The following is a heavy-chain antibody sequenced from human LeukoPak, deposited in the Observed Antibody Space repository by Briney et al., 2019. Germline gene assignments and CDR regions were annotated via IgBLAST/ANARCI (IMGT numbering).Heavy chain of an antibody. V-gene: IGHV3-30*18. CDR3: AKPGYSDSSGYEVYFDY. CDR2: ISFDGSNT. Sequence: GGSLTLSRAASGFTFSNYFSHWDRQPPEEGLEWVGVISFDGSNTHYADSVKGRFSISRDNSKNTLYLQMSSLRAEDTAVYYCAKPGYSDSSGYEVYFDYWGQGTLVTVSS. J-gene: IGHJ4*02. CDR1: GFTFSNYF. D-gene: IGHD3-22*01.